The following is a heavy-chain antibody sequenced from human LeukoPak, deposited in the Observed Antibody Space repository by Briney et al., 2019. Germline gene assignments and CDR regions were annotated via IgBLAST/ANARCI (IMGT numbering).Heavy chain of an antibody. CDR3: AKGGWLDN. Sequence: LSLTCVVYGGSFSGYYWSWVRQAPGKGLEWVAKINEDGSVENYVDSVKGRVTISRDNAKTSVSLQLNSLRVEDTAVYYCAKGGWLDNWGQGTLVIVSS. CDR1: GGSFSGYY. CDR2: INEDGSVE. V-gene: IGHV3-7*01. D-gene: IGHD1-26*01. J-gene: IGHJ4*02.